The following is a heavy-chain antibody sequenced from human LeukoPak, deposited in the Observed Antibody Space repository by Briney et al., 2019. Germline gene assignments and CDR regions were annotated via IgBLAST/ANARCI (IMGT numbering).Heavy chain of an antibody. D-gene: IGHD3-22*01. Sequence: GGSLRLSCAASGFTFSSYSMNWVRQAPGKGLEWVSYISSSSRTIYYADSVKGRFTISRDNAKNSLYLQMNSLRDEDTAVYYCARVVNYYDSSGCFDYWGQGTLVTVSS. CDR3: ARVVNYYDSSGCFDY. CDR2: ISSSSRTI. J-gene: IGHJ4*02. CDR1: GFTFSSYS. V-gene: IGHV3-48*02.